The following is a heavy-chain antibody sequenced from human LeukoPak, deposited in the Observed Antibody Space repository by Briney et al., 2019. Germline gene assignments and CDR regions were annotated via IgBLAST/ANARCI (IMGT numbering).Heavy chain of an antibody. Sequence: ASVKVSCKASGYTFTSYGISWVRQAPGQRLEWMGWISAYNGNTNYAQKLQGRVTMTTDTSTSTACMELRSLRSDDTAVYYCARDTGLEEPFDPWGQGTLVTVSS. V-gene: IGHV1-18*01. D-gene: IGHD1/OR15-1a*01. CDR3: ARDTGLEEPFDP. CDR1: GYTFTSYG. J-gene: IGHJ5*02. CDR2: ISAYNGNT.